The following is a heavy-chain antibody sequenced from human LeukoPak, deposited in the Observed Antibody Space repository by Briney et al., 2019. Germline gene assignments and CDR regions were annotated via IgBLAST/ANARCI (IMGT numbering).Heavy chain of an antibody. CDR3: AREKGSSWSRVYYYYMDV. J-gene: IGHJ6*03. CDR2: INPNSGGT. V-gene: IGHV1-2*02. Sequence: ASVKVSCKASGYTFTGYYMHWVRQAPGQGLEWMGWINPNSGGTNYAQKFQGRVTMTRDTSISTAYMELSRLRSDDTAVYYCAREKGSSWSRVYYYYMDVWGKGTTVTISS. D-gene: IGHD6-13*01. CDR1: GYTFTGYY.